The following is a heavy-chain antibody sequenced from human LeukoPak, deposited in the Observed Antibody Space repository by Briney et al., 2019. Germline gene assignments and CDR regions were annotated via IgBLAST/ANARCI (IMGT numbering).Heavy chain of an antibody. D-gene: IGHD2-2*01. CDR3: AKARGIVVVTNWFDP. CDR2: IRYDGSNK. V-gene: IGHV3-30*02. CDR1: GFTFSSYG. Sequence: GGSLRLSCAASGFTFSSYGMHWVRQAPGKGLEWVAFIRYDGSNKYYADSVKGRFTISRDNSKNTLYLQMNSLRAEDTAVYYCAKARGIVVVTNWFDPWGQGTLVTVSS. J-gene: IGHJ5*02.